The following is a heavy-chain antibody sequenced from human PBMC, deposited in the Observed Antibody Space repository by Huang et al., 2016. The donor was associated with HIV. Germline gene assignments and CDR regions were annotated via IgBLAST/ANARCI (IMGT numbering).Heavy chain of an antibody. J-gene: IGHJ3*01. CDR3: ARGGSHFAGWDGFPVHPLDL. D-gene: IGHD3-10*01. V-gene: IGHV4-39*01. CDR1: GGSISSRTYY. Sequence: QTRLQESGPGLVKPSETLSLTCTVSGGSISSRTYYWAWIRQPPGKGLEWIGNVYYSGSNYYSPSRSSRITMSLDTSKNQFSLRLTAVTAADTAVYYCARGGSHFAGWDGFPVHPLDLWGRGTMVTVSS. CDR2: VYYSGSN.